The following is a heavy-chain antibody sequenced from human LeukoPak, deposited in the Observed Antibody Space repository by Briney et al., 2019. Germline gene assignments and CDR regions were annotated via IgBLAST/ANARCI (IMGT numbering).Heavy chain of an antibody. Sequence: GESLKISCKGSGYSFTSYWIGWVRQMPGKGLEWMGIIYPGDSDTRYSPSFQGQVTISADKSNSTAYLQWSSLKASDTAVYYCARLPAAAPPVDCFDPWGQGTLVTVSS. D-gene: IGHD6-25*01. V-gene: IGHV5-51*01. J-gene: IGHJ5*02. CDR3: ARLPAAAPPVDCFDP. CDR2: IYPGDSDT. CDR1: GYSFTSYW.